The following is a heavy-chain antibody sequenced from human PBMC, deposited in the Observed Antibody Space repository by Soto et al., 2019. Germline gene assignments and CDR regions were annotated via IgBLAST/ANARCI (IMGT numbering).Heavy chain of an antibody. CDR2: ISSSSSTI. CDR1: GFTFSSYS. V-gene: IGHV3-48*02. Sequence: EVQLVESGGGLVQPGGSLRPSCAASGFTFSSYSMNWVRQAPGKGLEWVSYISSSSSTIYYADSVKGRFTISRDNANNSLYLQMNSLRDEDTAVYYCAGERGPLNWFDPWGQGTLVTVSS. J-gene: IGHJ5*02. CDR3: AGERGPLNWFDP.